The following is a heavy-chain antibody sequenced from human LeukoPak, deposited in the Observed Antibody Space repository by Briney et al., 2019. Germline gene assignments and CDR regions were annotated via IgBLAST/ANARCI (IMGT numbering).Heavy chain of an antibody. V-gene: IGHV3-66*04. CDR2: IYTDGTT. Sequence: GGSLRLSCAASGFTVSSNYMSWVRQAPGKGLEWVSLIYTDGTTYYADSVKGRVTISRGNSKNTLYLQMNSLRAEDTAVYYCAKRSSGYYSGDAFDIWGQGTMVTVSS. J-gene: IGHJ3*02. CDR1: GFTVSSNY. CDR3: AKRSSGYYSGDAFDI. D-gene: IGHD3-22*01.